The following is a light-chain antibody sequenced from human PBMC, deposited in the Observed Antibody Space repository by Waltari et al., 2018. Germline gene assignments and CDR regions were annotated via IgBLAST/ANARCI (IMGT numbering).Light chain of an antibody. CDR2: EVT. CDR3: SSYAGSNTVV. CDR1: SSYFGGYHY. J-gene: IGLJ2*01. Sequence: QSALTQPPSTSGSPGQSVTISCTATSSYFGGYHYVSWYQQHPGKAPKLLIHEVTTRPSGVPARFSGSKSGNTASLTVSGLQTEDEAYYYCSSYAGSNTVVFGGGTKLTVL. V-gene: IGLV2-8*01.